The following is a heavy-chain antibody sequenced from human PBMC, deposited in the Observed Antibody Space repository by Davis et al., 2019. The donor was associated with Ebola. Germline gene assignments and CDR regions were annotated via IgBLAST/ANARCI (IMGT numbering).Heavy chain of an antibody. Sequence: PSETLSLTCNVSGGYITSHYWSWIRQPPGKGLEWIGYVHYSGSTNYNPSLNSRVAISVDTSKNQFSLKVTSVTAADTAVYYCAREGNYYYNAMDVWGQGTTVTVSS. CDR3: AREGNYYYNAMDV. J-gene: IGHJ6*02. CDR1: GGYITSHY. CDR2: VHYSGST. V-gene: IGHV4-59*11.